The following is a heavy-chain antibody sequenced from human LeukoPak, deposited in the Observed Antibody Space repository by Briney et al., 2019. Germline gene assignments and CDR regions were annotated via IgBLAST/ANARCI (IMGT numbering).Heavy chain of an antibody. CDR3: AKDRQNYYGSGSYALDI. V-gene: IGHV3-66*02. D-gene: IGHD3-10*01. CDR2: IYSGGTT. CDR1: GFTVSSNY. J-gene: IGHJ3*02. Sequence: PGGSLRLSCAASGFTVSSNYMSCVRQAPGKGLEWVSVIYSGGTTYYADSVKGRFTISRDNSKNTLYLQMNSLRAEDTAVYYCAKDRQNYYGSGSYALDIWGQGTMVTVSS.